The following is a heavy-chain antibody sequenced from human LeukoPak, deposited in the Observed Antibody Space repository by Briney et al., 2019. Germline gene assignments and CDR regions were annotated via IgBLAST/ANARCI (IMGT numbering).Heavy chain of an antibody. CDR3: ARGRYYYDSSGYYVY. J-gene: IGHJ4*02. CDR1: GFTFSSYW. CDR2: INSDGSST. V-gene: IGHV3-74*01. Sequence: PGGSLRLSCAASGFTFSSYWMHWVRQAPGKGLVWVSRINSDGSSTSYADSVKGRFTISRDNAKNTLYLQMNSLRAEDTAVYYCARGRYYYDSSGYYVYWGRGTLVTVSS. D-gene: IGHD3-22*01.